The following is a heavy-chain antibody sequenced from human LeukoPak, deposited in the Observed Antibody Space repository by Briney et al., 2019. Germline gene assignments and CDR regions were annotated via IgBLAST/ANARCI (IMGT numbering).Heavy chain of an antibody. V-gene: IGHV3-7*04. CDR3: ARASIGDNVDY. J-gene: IGHJ4*02. CDR2: INQDGSGK. D-gene: IGHD2-21*01. Sequence: PGGSLRLSCAASGFTFSSSWMNWVRQAPGKGVGWVANINQDGSGKYYVDSVKGRFTISRDNAKNSLYLQMNSLRAEDTAVYYCARASIGDNVDYWGQGTLVTVSS. CDR1: GFTFSSSW.